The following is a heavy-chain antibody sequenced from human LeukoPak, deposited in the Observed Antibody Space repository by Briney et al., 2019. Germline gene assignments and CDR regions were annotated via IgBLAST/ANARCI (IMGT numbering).Heavy chain of an antibody. J-gene: IGHJ4*02. D-gene: IGHD2-2*01. CDR1: GYSFTYYW. CDR2: IYPGDSDT. V-gene: IGHV5-51*01. Sequence: GESLKISCKSSGYSFTYYWIGWVRQMPGKGLEWMGIIYPGDSDTRYSPSFQGQVTISADKSISTAYLQWSSLKASDTALYYCARQTDCSSTSCYDYWGQGTLVTVSS. CDR3: ARQTDCSSTSCYDY.